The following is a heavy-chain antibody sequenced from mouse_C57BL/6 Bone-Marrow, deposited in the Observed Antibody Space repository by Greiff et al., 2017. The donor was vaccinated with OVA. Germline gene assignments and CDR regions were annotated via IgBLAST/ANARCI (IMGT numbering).Heavy chain of an antibody. CDR1: GYSFTGYY. Sequence: CGPELVKPGASVKISCKASGYSFTGYYMNWVKQSPEKSLEWIGEINPSTGGTTYNQKFKAKATLTVDKSSSTAYMQLKSLTSEDSAVYYCARRSGEFDYWGQGTTLTVSS. V-gene: IGHV1-42*01. CDR2: INPSTGGT. D-gene: IGHD1-3*01. J-gene: IGHJ2*01. CDR3: ARRSGEFDY.